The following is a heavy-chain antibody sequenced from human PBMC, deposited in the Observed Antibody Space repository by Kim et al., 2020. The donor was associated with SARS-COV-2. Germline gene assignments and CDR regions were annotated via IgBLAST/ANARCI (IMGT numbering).Heavy chain of an antibody. V-gene: IGHV4-59*09. CDR3: ARGVAAAGTTFDY. Sequence: YNPALKSRVTISVDTSKNQFSLKLSAVTAADTAVYYCARGVAAAGTTFDYWGQGTLVTVSS. D-gene: IGHD6-13*01. J-gene: IGHJ4*02.